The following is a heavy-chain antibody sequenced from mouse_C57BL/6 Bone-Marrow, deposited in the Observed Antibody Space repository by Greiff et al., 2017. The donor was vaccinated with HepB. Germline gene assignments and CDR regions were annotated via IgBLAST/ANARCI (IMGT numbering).Heavy chain of an antibody. V-gene: IGHV1-15*01. CDR3: TRYHYGSSYVAY. J-gene: IGHJ3*01. Sequence: QVQLKESGAELVRPGASVTLSCKASGYTFTDYEMHWVKQTPVHGLEWIGAIDPETGGTAYNQKFKGKAILTADKSSSTAYMELRSLTSEDSAVYYCTRYHYGSSYVAYWGQGTLVTVSA. CDR1: GYTFTDYE. CDR2: IDPETGGT. D-gene: IGHD1-1*01.